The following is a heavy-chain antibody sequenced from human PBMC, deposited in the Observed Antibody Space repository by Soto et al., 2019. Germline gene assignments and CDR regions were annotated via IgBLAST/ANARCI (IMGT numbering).Heavy chain of an antibody. CDR2: IIPIFGTA. D-gene: IGHD6-6*01. CDR3: VRDWDSSSYYYYGMDV. J-gene: IGHJ6*02. Sequence: SVKVSCKASGGTFSSYAISWVRQAPGQGLEWMGGIIPIFGTANYAQKFQGRVTITADESTSTAYMELSSLRSEDTAVYYCVRDWDSSSYYYYGMDVWGQGTTVTVSS. V-gene: IGHV1-69*13. CDR1: GGTFSSYA.